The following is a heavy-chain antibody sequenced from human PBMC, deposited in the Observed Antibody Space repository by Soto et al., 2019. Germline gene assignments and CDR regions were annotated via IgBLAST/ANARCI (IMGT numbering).Heavy chain of an antibody. D-gene: IGHD5-18*01. CDR2: IYYIGST. CDR1: GGSISSGGYY. V-gene: IGHV4-31*03. CDR3: ATESVDTAMEHRIGMDV. J-gene: IGHJ6*02. Sequence: SETLSLTCTVSGGSISSGGYYWSWIRQHPGKGLEWIGYIYYIGSTYYNPSLKSRVTISVDTSKNQFSLKLTSVTAADTAVYYCATESVDTAMEHRIGMDVWGQGTTVTVSS.